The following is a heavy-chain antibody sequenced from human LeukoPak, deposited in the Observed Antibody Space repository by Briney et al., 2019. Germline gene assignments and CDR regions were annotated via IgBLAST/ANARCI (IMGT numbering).Heavy chain of an antibody. D-gene: IGHD3-10*01. CDR1: GFTFSFYW. J-gene: IGHJ4*02. CDR3: ARHSSGSYSRYFDY. CDR2: INPGGSEK. Sequence: GGSLRLSCTASGFTFSFYWMTWVRQAPGKGLEWVANINPGGSEKHYVDAVKGRFTISRDNTKNSVYLQMNNLRAEDTALYYCARHSSGSYSRYFDYWGQGTLVTVSS. V-gene: IGHV3-7*05.